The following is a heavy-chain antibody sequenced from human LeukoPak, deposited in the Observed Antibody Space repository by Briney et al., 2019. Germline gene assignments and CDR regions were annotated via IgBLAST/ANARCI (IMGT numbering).Heavy chain of an antibody. CDR3: ARRPYDSSGYTEKSKYYYYYYYMDV. V-gene: IGHV4-34*01. J-gene: IGHJ6*03. CDR1: GGSFSGYY. Sequence: SETLSLTCAVYGGSFSGYYWSWIRQPPGKGLEWIGEINHSGSTNYNPSLKSRVTISVDTSKNQFSLKLSSVTAADTAVYYCARRPYDSSGYTEKSKYYYYYYYMDVWGKGTTVTVSS. D-gene: IGHD3-22*01. CDR2: INHSGST.